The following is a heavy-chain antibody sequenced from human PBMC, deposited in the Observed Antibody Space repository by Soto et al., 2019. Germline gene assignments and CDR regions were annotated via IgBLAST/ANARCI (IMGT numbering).Heavy chain of an antibody. CDR1: GFTFINYG. CDR2: ITGSTGDT. CDR3: ARDKVGTAADY. Sequence: QVQLVQSGVEVKEPGASVKVSCKASGFTFINYGISWVRQAPGQGLEWMGWITGSTGDTNYAQKFQDRLIMTTDTSTDTAYMEVRSLRVDDTAIYYCARDKVGTAADYWGQGTLVTVSS. D-gene: IGHD1-26*01. J-gene: IGHJ4*02. V-gene: IGHV1-18*01.